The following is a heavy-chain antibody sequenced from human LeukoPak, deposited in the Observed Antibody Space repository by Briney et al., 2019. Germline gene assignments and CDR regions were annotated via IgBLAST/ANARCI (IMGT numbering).Heavy chain of an antibody. CDR2: INEDGSDK. CDR1: GFMFSDYW. Sequence: PGGSLRLSCAASGFMFSDYWMAWVRQAPGKGLEWLANINEDGSDKNYVASEKGRFTISRDNAKKSLYLQMNSLRGEDTAVYYCARDQLSVGAPSCFDYWGQGTLVTVSS. V-gene: IGHV3-7*01. J-gene: IGHJ4*02. CDR3: ARDQLSVGAPSCFDY. D-gene: IGHD1-26*01.